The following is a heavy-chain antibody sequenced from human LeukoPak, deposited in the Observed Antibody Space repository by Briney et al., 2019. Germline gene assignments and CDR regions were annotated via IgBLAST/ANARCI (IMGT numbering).Heavy chain of an antibody. CDR3: AKDKGIGIAARREFDY. J-gene: IGHJ4*02. V-gene: IGHV3-9*01. CDR2: IDWNSGSI. Sequence: SLRLSCAASGFNFDDYAMHWVRQAPGEGLGWVSGIDWNSGSIAYADSVKGRFTISRDNAKTSVYLQVSSLRTEDTALYYCAKDKGIGIAARREFDYWGQGTLVTVSS. CDR1: GFNFDDYA. D-gene: IGHD6-6*01.